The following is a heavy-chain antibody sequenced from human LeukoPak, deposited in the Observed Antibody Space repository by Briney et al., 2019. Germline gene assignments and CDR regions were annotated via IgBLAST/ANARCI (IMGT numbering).Heavy chain of an antibody. CDR1: GYSFTSYW. Sequence: GESLKIFCKGSGYSFTSYWIGWVRQMPGKGLEWMGIVFPADSDTRYSPSFQGQVTISADKSISTAYLQWSSLKASDTAMYYCARPYCSRTSCPFDYWGQGTLVTVSS. J-gene: IGHJ4*02. CDR3: ARPYCSRTSCPFDY. V-gene: IGHV5-51*01. CDR2: VFPADSDT. D-gene: IGHD2-2*01.